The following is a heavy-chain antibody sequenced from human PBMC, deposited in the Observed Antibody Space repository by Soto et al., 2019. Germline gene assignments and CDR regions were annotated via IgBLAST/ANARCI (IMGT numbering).Heavy chain of an antibody. J-gene: IGHJ3*01. Sequence: EVQLVESGGGLVQPGGSLRLSCVVSGFTFSSSWMSWVRQAPGKGLEWVANIKQDGNIKYYVDSVKGRFTISRDNAKESLYLQMDSLRAEDTAVYYCVTGGGALGVWGQGTMVTVSS. CDR3: VTGGGALGV. D-gene: IGHD3-10*01. CDR2: IKQDGNIK. V-gene: IGHV3-7*01. CDR1: GFTFSSSW.